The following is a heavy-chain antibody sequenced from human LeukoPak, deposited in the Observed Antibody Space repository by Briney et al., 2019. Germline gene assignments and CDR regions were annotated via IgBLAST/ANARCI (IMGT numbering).Heavy chain of an antibody. V-gene: IGHV3-7*03. J-gene: IGHJ3*02. CDR2: IKTDGSET. Sequence: GGSLRLSCAASGFTFSSYEMNWVRQAPVKGLEWVANIKTDGSETHYVDSVKGRFTISRDNAKNSLYLQMMSLRAEDTAVYYCGRIGVYGDTFDIWGQGTLVTVSS. D-gene: IGHD2-8*01. CDR1: GFTFSSYE. CDR3: GRIGVYGDTFDI.